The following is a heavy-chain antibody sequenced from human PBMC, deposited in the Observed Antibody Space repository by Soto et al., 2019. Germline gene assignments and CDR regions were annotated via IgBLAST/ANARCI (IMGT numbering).Heavy chain of an antibody. CDR3: ARYPIEVGATYFDY. CDR2: IIPIFGTA. V-gene: IGHV1-69*13. Sequence: ASVKVSCKASGGTFSSYAISWVRQAPGQGLEWIGGIIPIFGTANYAQKFQGRVTITADESTSTAYMELSSLRSEDTAVYYCARYPIEVGATYFDYWGQGTLVTVSS. D-gene: IGHD1-26*01. CDR1: GGTFSSYA. J-gene: IGHJ4*02.